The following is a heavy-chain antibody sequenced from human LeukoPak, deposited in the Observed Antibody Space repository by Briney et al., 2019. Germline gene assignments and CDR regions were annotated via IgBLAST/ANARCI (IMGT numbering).Heavy chain of an antibody. J-gene: IGHJ4*02. Sequence: SVKVSCKASGGTFSSYAISWVRQAPGQGLEWMGGIIPIFGTADYAQKFQGRVTITADKSTSTAYMELSSLRSEDTAVYYCARDYGSGSLLGYWGQGTLVTVSS. CDR1: GGTFSSYA. V-gene: IGHV1-69*06. CDR2: IIPIFGTA. D-gene: IGHD3-10*01. CDR3: ARDYGSGSLLGY.